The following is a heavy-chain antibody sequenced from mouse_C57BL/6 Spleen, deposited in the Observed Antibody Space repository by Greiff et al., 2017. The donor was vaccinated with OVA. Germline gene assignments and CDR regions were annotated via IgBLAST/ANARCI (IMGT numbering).Heavy chain of an antibody. D-gene: IGHD1-1*01. CDR2: ISDGGSYT. J-gene: IGHJ1*03. Sequence: EVKVVESGGGLVKPGGSLKLSCAASGFTFSSYAMSWVRQTPEKRLEWVATISDGGSYTYYPDNVKGRFTISRDNAKNNLYLQMSHLKSEDTAMYYCARDTTVVARYFDVWGTGTTVTVSS. CDR1: GFTFSSYA. CDR3: ARDTTVVARYFDV. V-gene: IGHV5-4*01.